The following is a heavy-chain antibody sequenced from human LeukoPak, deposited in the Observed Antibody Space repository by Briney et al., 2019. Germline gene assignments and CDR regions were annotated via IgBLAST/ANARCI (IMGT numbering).Heavy chain of an antibody. Sequence: GGSLRLSCAASGFTFSSYAMSWVRQAPGKGLEWVSAISGSGGSTYYADSVKGRFTISRDNAKNTLYLQMNSLRAEDTAVYYCAKAKYYFGGNHFDYWGQGTLVTVSS. CDR3: AKAKYYFGGNHFDY. CDR1: GFTFSSYA. D-gene: IGHD3-10*01. V-gene: IGHV3-23*01. J-gene: IGHJ4*02. CDR2: ISGSGGST.